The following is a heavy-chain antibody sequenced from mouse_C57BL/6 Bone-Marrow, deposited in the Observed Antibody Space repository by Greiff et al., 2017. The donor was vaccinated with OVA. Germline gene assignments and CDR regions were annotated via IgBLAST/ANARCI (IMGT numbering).Heavy chain of an antibody. Sequence: QVQLQQSGAELVRPGTSVKVSCKASGYAFTNYLIEWVKQRPGQGLEWIGVINPGSGGTNYNEKFQGKATLTADKSSSTAYMQLSRLRSEDSAVYFCARKGTTVVARYFEVWGTGTTVTVSS. CDR1: GYAFTNYL. D-gene: IGHD1-1*01. V-gene: IGHV1-54*01. CDR2: INPGSGGT. CDR3: ARKGTTVVARYFEV. J-gene: IGHJ1*03.